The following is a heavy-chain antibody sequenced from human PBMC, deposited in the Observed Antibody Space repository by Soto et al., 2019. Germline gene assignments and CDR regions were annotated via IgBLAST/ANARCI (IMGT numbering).Heavy chain of an antibody. CDR2: ISSSSSYT. D-gene: IGHD4-17*01. V-gene: IGHV3-11*06. CDR1: VFTFSDYY. Sequence: PWGSLRISCASSVFTFSDYYMSWIRQAPGKGLEWVSYISSSSSYTNYADSVKGRFTISRDNAKNSLYLQMNSLRAEDTAVYYCAIRTSYYFDYWGQGTMVTVSS. J-gene: IGHJ4*02. CDR3: AIRTSYYFDY.